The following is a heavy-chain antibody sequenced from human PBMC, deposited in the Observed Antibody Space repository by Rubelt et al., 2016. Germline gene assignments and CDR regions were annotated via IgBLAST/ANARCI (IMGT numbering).Heavy chain of an antibody. V-gene: IGHV3-64*01. D-gene: IGHD2-21*02. CDR3: ARDRDGGDSWGSFDY. CDR2: ISSNGGST. J-gene: IGHJ4*02. Sequence: EVQLVESGGGLVKPGGSLRLSCAASGFTFSSYAMHWVRQAPGKGLEYVSAISSNGGSTYYANSVKGRFTISRDNSKNTLYLQMGSLRAEDMAVYYCARDRDGGDSWGSFDYWGQGTLVTVSS. CDR1: GFTFSSYA.